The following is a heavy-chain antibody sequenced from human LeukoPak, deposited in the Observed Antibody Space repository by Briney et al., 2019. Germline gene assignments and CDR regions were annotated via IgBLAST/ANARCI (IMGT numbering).Heavy chain of an antibody. V-gene: IGHV1-18*01. CDR1: GYTFTSYG. Sequence: ASMKVSCKASGYTFTSYGISWVRQAPGQGLEWMGWISAYNGNTNYAQKLQGRVTMTTDTSTSTAYMELRSLRSDDTAVYYCARVGKSSGSSFHFDYWGQGTLVTVSS. D-gene: IGHD6-19*01. CDR2: ISAYNGNT. CDR3: ARVGKSSGSSFHFDY. J-gene: IGHJ4*02.